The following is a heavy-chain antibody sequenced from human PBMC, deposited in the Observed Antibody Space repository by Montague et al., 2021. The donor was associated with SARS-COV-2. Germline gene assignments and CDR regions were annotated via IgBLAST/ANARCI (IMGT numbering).Heavy chain of an antibody. V-gene: IGHV4-4*07. CDR3: ARVWYSSSWYYFDY. J-gene: IGHJ4*02. CDR1: GGPISSYY. D-gene: IGHD6-13*01. Sequence: SETLSLTCTVSGGPISSYYWSWIRQPAGKGLEWIGRIYTSGSTNXNPSLKSRVTMSVDTSKNQFSLKLSSVTAADTAVYYCARVWYSSSWYYFDYWGQGTLVTVSS. CDR2: IYTSGST.